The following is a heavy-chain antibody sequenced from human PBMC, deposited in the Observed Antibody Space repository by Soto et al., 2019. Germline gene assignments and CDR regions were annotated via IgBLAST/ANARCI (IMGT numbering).Heavy chain of an antibody. D-gene: IGHD5-18*01. CDR1: GFNFDNAW. CDR3: TTGFYTYALDY. Sequence: EVQLVESGGGLVKPGGSLRLSCATSGFNFDNAWMTWVRQAPGKGLEWVGHVKRIVDGGTINYAGTVKGRFTISRDDAKTTLYLQMNSLKTEDTAVYFCTTGFYTYALDYWGQGNLVTVSS. J-gene: IGHJ4*02. CDR2: VKRIVDGGTI. V-gene: IGHV3-15*01.